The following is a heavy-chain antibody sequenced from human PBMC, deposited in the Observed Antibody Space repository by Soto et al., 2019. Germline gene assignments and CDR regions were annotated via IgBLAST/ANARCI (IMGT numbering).Heavy chain of an antibody. CDR1: GASISTYY. D-gene: IGHD6-13*01. Sequence: QVQLQESGPGLVKPSETLSLICSVSGASISTYYWTCIRQPAGKGLEWMGRIYTGASTNYNASLMSRATMSVDTSKNQFSLKVTYVTAADTAVYYCARGFVSNWYYFDYWGQGTLVTVSS. V-gene: IGHV4-4*07. CDR3: ARGFVSNWYYFDY. CDR2: IYTGAST. J-gene: IGHJ4*02.